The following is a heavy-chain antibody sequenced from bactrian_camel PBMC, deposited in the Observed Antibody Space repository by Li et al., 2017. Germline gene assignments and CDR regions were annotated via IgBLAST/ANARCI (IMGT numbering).Heavy chain of an antibody. CDR1: RFAANRCS. D-gene: IGHD6*01. CDR2: ISADGTS. J-gene: IGHJ4*01. Sequence: DVQLVESGGYSVQAGGSLRLSCAAPRFAANRCSMDWYRQTEGGKREWLSSISADGTSRYAEFVKGRFNVSKDKVKETVYLQMNSMKPEDTAMYSCKTMWPCAVIGGIRADDNTYWGRWTQVTVS. CDR3: KTMWPCAVIGGIRADDNTY. V-gene: IGHV3S42*01.